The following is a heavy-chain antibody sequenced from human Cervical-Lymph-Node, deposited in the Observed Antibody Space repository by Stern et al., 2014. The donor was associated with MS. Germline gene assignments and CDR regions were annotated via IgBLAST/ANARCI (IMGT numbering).Heavy chain of an antibody. J-gene: IGHJ3*02. D-gene: IGHD3-22*01. V-gene: IGHV7-4-1*02. Sequence: QVQLVESGSELKKPGASVKVSCKASGYTFTSYAMNWVRQAPGQGLEWMGWINTNTGNPTYAQGFTGRFVFSLDTSVSTAYLQISSLKAEDTAVYYCAIVHYYDSSCYYSDDAFDIWGQGTMVTVSS. CDR1: GYTFTSYA. CDR2: INTNTGNP. CDR3: AIVHYYDSSCYYSDDAFDI.